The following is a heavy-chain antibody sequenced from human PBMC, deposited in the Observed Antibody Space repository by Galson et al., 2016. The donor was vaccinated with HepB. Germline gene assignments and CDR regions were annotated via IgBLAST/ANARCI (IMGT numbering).Heavy chain of an antibody. Sequence: SLRLSCAASGFTFSRYEMNWVRQAPGKGLEWVSYISSSGTTIYYADPVKGRFTISRDNAKNSLYLQMNSLRAEDTAVYYCAREPVRLADLLTGPPKNPDYWGQGTLVTVSS. CDR3: AREPVRLADLLTGPPKNPDY. CDR2: ISSSGTTI. CDR1: GFTFSRYE. V-gene: IGHV3-48*03. D-gene: IGHD3-9*01. J-gene: IGHJ4*02.